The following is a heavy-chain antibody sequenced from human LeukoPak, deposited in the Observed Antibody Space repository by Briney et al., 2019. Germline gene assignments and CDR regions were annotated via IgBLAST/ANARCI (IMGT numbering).Heavy chain of an antibody. Sequence: GGSLRLSCAASGFTFSSYAMHWVRQAPGKGLEWVAVISYDGSNKYYADSVKGRFTISRDNSKNTPYLQMNSLRAEYTAVYYCARTKLLSPDLFKWFGAFDIWGQGTMVTVSS. J-gene: IGHJ3*02. D-gene: IGHD3-10*01. CDR2: ISYDGSNK. V-gene: IGHV3-30-3*01. CDR3: ARTKLLSPDLFKWFGAFDI. CDR1: GFTFSSYA.